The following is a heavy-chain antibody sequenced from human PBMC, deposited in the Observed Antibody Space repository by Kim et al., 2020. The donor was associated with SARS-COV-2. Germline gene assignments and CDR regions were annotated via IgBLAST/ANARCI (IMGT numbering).Heavy chain of an antibody. D-gene: IGHD1-26*01. Sequence: ADAVKGRFTISRDNAKNTVYLQMNRLRAEGTAVYYCARGSSGSYPRAFDMWGQGTMVTVSS. V-gene: IGHV3-74*01. J-gene: IGHJ3*02. CDR3: ARGSSGSYPRAFDM.